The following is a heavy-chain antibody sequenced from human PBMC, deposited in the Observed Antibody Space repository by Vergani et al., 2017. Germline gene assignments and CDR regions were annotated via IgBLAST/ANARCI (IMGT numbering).Heavy chain of an antibody. V-gene: IGHV3-43*01. Sequence: EVQLVESGGVVVQSGGSLRLSCADSGFTFDDYMMHWVRQAPGKGLEWGSLISWDGCSKYYTESVRGRVTISRDNNKNSLYLQMNSLRTEDTALYYCAKDMIRQGGGSYDYWGQGTLVTVSS. CDR3: AKDMIRQGGGSYDY. CDR2: ISWDGCSK. D-gene: IGHD1-26*01. CDR1: GFTFDDYM. J-gene: IGHJ4*02.